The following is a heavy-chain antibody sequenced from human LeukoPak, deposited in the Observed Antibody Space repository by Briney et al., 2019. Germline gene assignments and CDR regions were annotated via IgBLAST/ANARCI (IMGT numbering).Heavy chain of an antibody. CDR1: GYTFSSYG. J-gene: IGHJ4*02. Sequence: ASVKVSCKASGYTFSSYGISWVRQATGQGLEWMGWMNPNSGNTGYAQKFQGRVTITRNTSISTAYMELSSLRSEDTAVYYCARGGAYSGSSWGYWGQGTLVTVSS. CDR3: ARGGAYSGSSWGY. D-gene: IGHD1-26*01. CDR2: MNPNSGNT. V-gene: IGHV1-8*03.